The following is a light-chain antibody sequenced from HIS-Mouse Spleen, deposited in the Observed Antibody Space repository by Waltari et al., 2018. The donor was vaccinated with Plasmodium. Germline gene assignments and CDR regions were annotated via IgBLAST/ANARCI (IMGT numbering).Light chain of an antibody. Sequence: DIQMTQSPSTLSASVGDRVTITCRASQSISSRLAWYQQKPGKAPKLLIYKASSLKSGVPSRSSGSGSGTEFTLTISSLQPDDFATYYCQQYNSYSWTFGQGTKVEIK. CDR1: QSISSR. CDR2: KAS. CDR3: QQYNSYSWT. J-gene: IGKJ1*01. V-gene: IGKV1-5*03.